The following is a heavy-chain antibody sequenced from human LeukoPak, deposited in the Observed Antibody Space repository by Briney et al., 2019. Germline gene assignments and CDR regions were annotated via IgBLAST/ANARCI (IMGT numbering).Heavy chain of an antibody. CDR3: ARLPSCSAGYCYFDY. Sequence: PGGSLRLSCAASGFTFSSYEVNWVRQAPGKGLEWVSYISSSGSTVYCADSVKGRFTISRDNAKNSLFLQMNSLRAEDTAIYYCARLPSCSAGYCYFDYWGQGTLVTVSS. CDR1: GFTFSSYE. J-gene: IGHJ4*02. CDR2: ISSSGSTV. D-gene: IGHD2-15*01. V-gene: IGHV3-48*03.